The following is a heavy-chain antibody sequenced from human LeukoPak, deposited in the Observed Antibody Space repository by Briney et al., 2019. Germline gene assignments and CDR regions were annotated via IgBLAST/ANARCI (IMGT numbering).Heavy chain of an antibody. CDR1: GYSFTSYW. V-gene: IGHV5-51*01. D-gene: IGHD1-14*01. CDR2: IYPGDSET. CDR3: ARITSRARDAFDI. J-gene: IGHJ3*02. Sequence: GESLQISCKGSGYSFTSYWIGWVRQMPGKGLEWMGIIYPGDSETRYSPSFQGRVTISADKSISTAYLQWSSLKASDTAMYYCARITSRARDAFDIWGQGTMVTVSS.